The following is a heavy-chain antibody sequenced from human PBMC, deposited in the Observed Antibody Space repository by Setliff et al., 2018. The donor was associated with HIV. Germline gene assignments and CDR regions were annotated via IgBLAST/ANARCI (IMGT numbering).Heavy chain of an antibody. CDR3: AREGGSSGHAGYFDP. D-gene: IGHD6-19*01. V-gene: IGHV3-30*03. J-gene: IGHJ5*02. CDR1: GLTLRNHV. Sequence: GGSLRLSCAAPGLTLRNHVMHWVRQAPGKGLEWVAVLATDESVTNYADSVRGRFTISRDDSKNTLFLQMNSLRVDDTAVYYCAREGGSSGHAGYFDPWGQGTLVTVSS. CDR2: LATDESVT.